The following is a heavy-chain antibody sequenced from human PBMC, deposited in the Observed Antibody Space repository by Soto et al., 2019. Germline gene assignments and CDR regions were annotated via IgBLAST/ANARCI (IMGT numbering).Heavy chain of an antibody. CDR3: ATSYDTGFDP. J-gene: IGHJ5*02. V-gene: IGHV1-18*04. CDR2: IKVDSGYT. CDR1: GYPFIKYG. Sequence: QLQLVQSAAEVKKPGASVRVSCKAYGYPFIKYGISWIRQAPEQGLEWMGWIKVDSGYTNYAQKFQDRVTMTAHTPSHTALIELRSLRLDDTAVYFCATSYDTGFDPWGQGTLVSVSS. D-gene: IGHD3-9*01.